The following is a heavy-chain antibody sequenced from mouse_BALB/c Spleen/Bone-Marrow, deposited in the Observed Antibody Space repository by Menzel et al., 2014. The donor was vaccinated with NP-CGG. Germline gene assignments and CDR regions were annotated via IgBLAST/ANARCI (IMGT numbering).Heavy chain of an antibody. CDR1: GHSFTGYN. CDR3: TRSRAYFRDWFAY. CDR2: IDPYYGTT. J-gene: IGHJ3*01. Sequence: EVKLMESGPELEKPGASVKISCKASGHSFTGYNMNWVKQSHGKSLEWIGNIDPYYGTTTFNQKFKDKATLTVDESSSTAYMQLKSLTSEDSAVYYCTRSRAYFRDWFAYWGQGTLVTVSA. D-gene: IGHD2-14*01. V-gene: IGHV1-39*01.